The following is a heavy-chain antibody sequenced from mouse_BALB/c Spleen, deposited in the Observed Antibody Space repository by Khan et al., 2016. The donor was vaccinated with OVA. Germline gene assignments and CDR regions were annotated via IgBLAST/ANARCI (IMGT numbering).Heavy chain of an antibody. J-gene: IGHJ2*01. CDR3: ARDRGMITTGYFDY. CDR2: ISNLAYSI. Sequence: EVELVESGGGLVQPGGSRKLSCAASGFTFSDYRMAWVRQAPGKGPEWVAFISNLAYSIYYADTVTGRFTLSRENAKNTLYLEMSSLRSGDTAMYYCARDRGMITTGYFDYWGQGTTLTVSS. V-gene: IGHV5-15*02. CDR1: GFTFSDYR. D-gene: IGHD2-4*01.